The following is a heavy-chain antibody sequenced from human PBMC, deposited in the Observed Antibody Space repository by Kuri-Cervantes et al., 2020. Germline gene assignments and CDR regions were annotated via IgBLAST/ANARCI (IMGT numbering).Heavy chain of an antibody. CDR1: GFTFDDYA. J-gene: IGHJ3*02. CDR3: ARVDCRGYTCYVPSHGFDI. V-gene: IGHV3-9*01. CDR2: ISWNSGSI. D-gene: IGHD2-15*01. Sequence: GGSLRLSCAASGFTFDDYAMHWVRQAPGKGLEWVSGISWNSGSIGYADSVKGRFTISRDNAKNSLYLQMNSLRDEDTAVYYCARVDCRGYTCYVPSHGFDIWGQGTMVTVSS.